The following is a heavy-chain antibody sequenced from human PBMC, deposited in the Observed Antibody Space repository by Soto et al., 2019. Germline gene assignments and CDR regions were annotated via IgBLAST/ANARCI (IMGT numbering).Heavy chain of an antibody. D-gene: IGHD3-3*01. CDR3: ARVGYDFWSGYPTGYFDL. J-gene: IGHJ2*01. CDR2: IYHSGST. V-gene: IGHV4-30-2*01. Sequence: QLQLQESGSGLVKPSQTLSLTCAVSGGSISSGGYSWSWIRQPPGKGLEWIGYIYHSGSTYYNPSLKSRVTISVDRSKNQLSLKLSSVTAADTAVYYCARVGYDFWSGYPTGYFDLWGRGTLVTVSS. CDR1: GGSISSGGYS.